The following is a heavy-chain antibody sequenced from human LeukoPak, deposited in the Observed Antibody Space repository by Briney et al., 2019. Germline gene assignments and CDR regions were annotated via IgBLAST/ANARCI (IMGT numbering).Heavy chain of an antibody. V-gene: IGHV1-2*06. CDR3: ARYKGASTTYDFWSGYIAHFDY. D-gene: IGHD3-3*01. CDR1: GYTFTGYY. CDR2: INPNSGGT. Sequence: GASVKVSCKASGYTFTGYYMHWVRQAPGQGLEWMGRINPNSGGTNYAQKFQGRVTMTRDTSISTAYMELSRLRSDDTAVYYCARYKGASTTYDFWSGYIAHFDYWGQGTLVTVSS. J-gene: IGHJ4*02.